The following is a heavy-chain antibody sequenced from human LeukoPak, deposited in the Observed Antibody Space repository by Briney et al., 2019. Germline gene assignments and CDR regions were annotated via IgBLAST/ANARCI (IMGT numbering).Heavy chain of an antibody. CDR3: TIPASGYSYGVLDS. CDR1: AFTFSNVW. Sequence: PEGSLRLSCAASAFTFSNVWISWVRQAPGKGLEWVGRIRSKTDGGKTDYAAPVKGRFTISRDDSKNTLYLQMDSLKTEDTAVYFCTIPASGYSYGVLDSWGQGALVTVSS. J-gene: IGHJ4*02. CDR2: IRSKTDGGKT. V-gene: IGHV3-15*01. D-gene: IGHD5-18*01.